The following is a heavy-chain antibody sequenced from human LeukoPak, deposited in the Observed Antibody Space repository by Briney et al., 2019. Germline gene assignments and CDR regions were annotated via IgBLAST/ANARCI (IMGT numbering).Heavy chain of an antibody. CDR1: GGSIRRSAYF. J-gene: IGHJ4*02. Sequence: SETLSLTCTVSGGSIRRSAYFWSWIRQPPGKGLKWIGYVYFSGSTNYNPSLKSRVTISVDTSNNQFSLKLSSVTAADTAVYYCARHGLRGNSNYIDYWGQGTLVTVSS. CDR2: VYFSGST. V-gene: IGHV4-61*05. CDR3: ARHGLRGNSNYIDY. D-gene: IGHD4-11*01.